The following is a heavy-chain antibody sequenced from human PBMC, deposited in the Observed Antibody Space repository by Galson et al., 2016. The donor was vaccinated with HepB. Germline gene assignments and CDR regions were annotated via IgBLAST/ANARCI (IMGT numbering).Heavy chain of an antibody. CDR2: IYWNDDK. Sequence: PALVKPTQTLTLTCTFSGFSPSTSGVGVGWIRQPPGKALEWLALIYWNDDKRYSPSLKTRLTITKDTSKNQVVLTLTNMDPVDTATYFCAQIRDYDFVIDYWGQGTLVTVSS. CDR1: GFSPSTSGVG. J-gene: IGHJ4*02. V-gene: IGHV2-5*01. CDR3: AQIRDYDFVIDY. D-gene: IGHD3-3*01.